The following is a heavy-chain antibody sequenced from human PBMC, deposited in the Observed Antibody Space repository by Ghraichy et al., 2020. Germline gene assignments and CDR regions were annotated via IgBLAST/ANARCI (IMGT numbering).Heavy chain of an antibody. CDR2: IIPIFGTA. D-gene: IGHD4-17*01. CDR3: ARDRANNDYGDSGNYYGMDV. CDR1: GGTFSSYA. V-gene: IGHV1-69*13. J-gene: IGHJ6*02. Sequence: SVKVSCKASGGTFSSYAISWVRQAPGQGLEWMGGIIPIFGTANYAQKFQGRVTITADESTSTAYMELSSLRSEDTAVYYCARDRANNDYGDSGNYYGMDVWGQGTTVTVSS.